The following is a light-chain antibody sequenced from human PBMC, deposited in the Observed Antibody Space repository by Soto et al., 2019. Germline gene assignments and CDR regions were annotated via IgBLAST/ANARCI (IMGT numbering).Light chain of an antibody. CDR2: DAS. J-gene: IGKJ4*01. Sequence: EIVLTQSPATLSLSPGERATLSCRASQSVSSYLAWYQQKPGQAPRLLIYDASNRATGIPARFSGSGSGTDFSLTISSLAREDFAVYYCQQRSNWPLTFGGGTKVEIK. CDR3: QQRSNWPLT. V-gene: IGKV3-11*01. CDR1: QSVSSY.